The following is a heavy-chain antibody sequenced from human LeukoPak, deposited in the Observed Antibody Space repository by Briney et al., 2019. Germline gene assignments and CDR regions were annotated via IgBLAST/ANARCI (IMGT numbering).Heavy chain of an antibody. Sequence: GASVKVSCKVPGYTLTELSMHWVRQAPGKGLEWMGGFDPEDGETIYAQKFQGRVTMTEDTSTDTAYMELSSLRSEDTAVYYCATGVGATPNYYYYYMDVWGKGTTVTVSS. V-gene: IGHV1-24*01. CDR2: FDPEDGET. CDR3: ATGVGATPNYYYYYMDV. D-gene: IGHD1-26*01. J-gene: IGHJ6*03. CDR1: GYTLTELS.